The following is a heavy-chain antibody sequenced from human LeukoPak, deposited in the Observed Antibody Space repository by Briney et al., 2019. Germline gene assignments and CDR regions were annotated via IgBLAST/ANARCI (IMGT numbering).Heavy chain of an antibody. V-gene: IGHV1-2*02. CDR1: GYTFTGYY. CDR2: INPNSGGT. J-gene: IGHJ4*02. CDR3: ARDQYNWNDVTDY. Sequence: ASVKVSCKASGYTFTGYYMHWVRPAPGQGLEWMGWINPNSGGTNYAQKFQGRVTMTRDTSISTAYMELRSLRSDDTAVYYCARDQYNWNDVTDYWGQGTLVTVSS. D-gene: IGHD1-20*01.